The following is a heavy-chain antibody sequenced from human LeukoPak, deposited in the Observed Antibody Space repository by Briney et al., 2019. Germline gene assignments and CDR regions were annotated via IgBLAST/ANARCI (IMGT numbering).Heavy chain of an antibody. CDR3: ARDRYYYDSSGYYVTIEYFQH. D-gene: IGHD3-22*01. J-gene: IGHJ1*01. CDR1: GFTFSSYE. V-gene: IGHV3-48*03. CDR2: ISSSGSTI. Sequence: GGSLRLSCAASGFTFSSYEMNWVRQAPGKGLEWVSYISSSGSTIYYADSMKGRFTISRDNAKNSLYLQMNSLRAEDTAVYYCARDRYYYDSSGYYVTIEYFQHWGQGTLVTVSS.